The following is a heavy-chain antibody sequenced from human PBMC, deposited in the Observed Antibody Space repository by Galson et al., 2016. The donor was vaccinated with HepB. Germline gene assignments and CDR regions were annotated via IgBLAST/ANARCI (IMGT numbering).Heavy chain of an antibody. D-gene: IGHD6-6*01. J-gene: IGHJ6*02. V-gene: IGHV3-48*02. Sequence: SLRLSCAASGFTFSTYSMNWVRRAPGKGLEWISYISESSSFTYYSHSVKGRFTISRDNAKNSLFLQMNSLRDEDTAVYYCARDDSVTARLSGMDAWGQGTTVTVS. CDR1: GFTFSTYS. CDR2: ISESSSFT. CDR3: ARDDSVTARLSGMDA.